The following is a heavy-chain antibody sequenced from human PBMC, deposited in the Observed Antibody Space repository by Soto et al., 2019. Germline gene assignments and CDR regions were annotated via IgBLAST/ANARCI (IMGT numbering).Heavy chain of an antibody. CDR1: GGTFSSYA. CDR3: ARVVGAKNYYYYGMDV. J-gene: IGHJ6*02. D-gene: IGHD1-26*01. V-gene: IGHV1-69*13. CDR2: IIPIFGTA. Sequence: ASVEVSCKASGGTFSSYAISWVRQAPGQGLEWMGGIIPIFGTANYAQKFQGRVTITADESTSTAYMELSSLRSEDTAVYYCARVVGAKNYYYYGMDVWGQGTTVTVSS.